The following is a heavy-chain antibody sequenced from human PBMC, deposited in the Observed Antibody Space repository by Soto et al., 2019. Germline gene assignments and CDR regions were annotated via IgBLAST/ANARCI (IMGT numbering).Heavy chain of an antibody. Sequence: PSETLPLTCSVSGDSISNLDYYWPWIRQPPGQALEYIGYIYQIATTYYNPSFESRVAISVYTSKSQFSLNVTSVTAADTAVYFCARGRYCLTGRCFPNWFDSWGQGALVT. CDR3: ARGRYCLTGRCFPNWFDS. CDR1: GDSISNLDYY. D-gene: IGHD7-27*01. J-gene: IGHJ5*01. CDR2: IYQIATT. V-gene: IGHV4-30-4*01.